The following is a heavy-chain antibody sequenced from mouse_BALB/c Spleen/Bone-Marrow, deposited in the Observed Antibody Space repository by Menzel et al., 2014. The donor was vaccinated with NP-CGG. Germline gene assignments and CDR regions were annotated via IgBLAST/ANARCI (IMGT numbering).Heavy chain of an antibody. CDR3: ARYNAYDWYFDV. CDR1: GYTFTSYW. CDR2: INPSNGRS. D-gene: IGHD2-2*01. Sequence: QVQLQQSGAELVKPGASVKLSCKASGYTFTSYWMHWVKQRPGQGLEWIGEINPSNGRSNYSEKFKSKATLTVDKSSSTTYMQLSSLTSEDSAVYSCARYNAYDWYFDVWGAVTPVPAYS. J-gene: IGHJ1*01. V-gene: IGHV1S81*02.